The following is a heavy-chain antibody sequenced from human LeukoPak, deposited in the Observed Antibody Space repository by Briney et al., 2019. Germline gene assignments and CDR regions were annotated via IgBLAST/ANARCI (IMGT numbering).Heavy chain of an antibody. J-gene: IGHJ4*02. CDR1: GFTFSSYG. D-gene: IGHD4-17*01. CDR2: ISYDGSNK. Sequence: PGGSLRLSCAASGFTFSSYGMHWVRQAPGKGLEWVAVISYDGSNKYYADSVKGRFTTSRDNSKNTLYLQMNSLRAEDTAVYYCTKTEDYGDYIDYWGQGTLVTVSS. CDR3: TKTEDYGDYIDY. V-gene: IGHV3-30*18.